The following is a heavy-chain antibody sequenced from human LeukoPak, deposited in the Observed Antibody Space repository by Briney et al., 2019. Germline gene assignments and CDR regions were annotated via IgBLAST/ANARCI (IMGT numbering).Heavy chain of an antibody. V-gene: IGHV4-34*01. CDR3: ARTAGIAVAFEPNWFDP. D-gene: IGHD6-19*01. J-gene: IGHJ5*02. CDR1: GGSFSGYY. Sequence: ETLSLTCAVYGGSFSGYYWSWIRQPPGKGLEWIGEINHSGSTNYNPSLKSRVTISVDTSKNQFSLQLNSVTPEDTAVYYCARTAGIAVAFEPNWFDPWGQGTLVTVSS. CDR2: INHSGST.